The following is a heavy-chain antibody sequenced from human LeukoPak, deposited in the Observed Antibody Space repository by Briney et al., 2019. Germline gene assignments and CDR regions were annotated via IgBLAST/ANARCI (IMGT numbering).Heavy chain of an antibody. CDR3: VSRETGVNSYGN. Sequence: GGSLRLSCAASGFTFSGYSLNWVRQAPGKGLEWVSSISSSSTYIYYADSVKGRFTISRDNTKKSLYLQMNSLRAEDTAVYYCVSRETGVNSYGNWGRGTLVTVSS. D-gene: IGHD5-18*01. J-gene: IGHJ4*02. V-gene: IGHV3-21*01. CDR2: ISSSSTYI. CDR1: GFTFSGYS.